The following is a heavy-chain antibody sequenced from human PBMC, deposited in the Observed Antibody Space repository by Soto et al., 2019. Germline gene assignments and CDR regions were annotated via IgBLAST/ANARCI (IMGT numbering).Heavy chain of an antibody. D-gene: IGHD6-13*01. V-gene: IGHV3-30-3*01. CDR3: ARDDTAAAVDYYYYGMDV. CDR2: ISYDGSIK. CDR1: GFTFSSYA. J-gene: IGHJ6*02. Sequence: QVQLVESGGGVVQPGRSLRLSCAASGFTFSSYAMHWVRQAPGKGLEWVAVISYDGSIKYYADSVKGRFTISRDNSKNTLYLQINSLTADYTAVYYCARDDTAAAVDYYYYGMDVWGQGTKVTVSS.